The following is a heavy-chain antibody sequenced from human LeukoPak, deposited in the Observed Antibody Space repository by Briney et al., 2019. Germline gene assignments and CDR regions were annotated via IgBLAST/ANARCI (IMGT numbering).Heavy chain of an antibody. J-gene: IGHJ4*02. Sequence: GGSLRLSCAASGFTFSSYEMNWVRQAPGKGLEWVSYISNSASTIYYADSVKGRFTSPRDNAKNSLDLQMHSLRAEDTAVYYCARRGTSRSSYYFDYWGQGTLVTVSS. CDR3: ARRGTSRSSYYFDY. CDR2: ISNSASTI. V-gene: IGHV3-48*03. CDR1: GFTFSSYE.